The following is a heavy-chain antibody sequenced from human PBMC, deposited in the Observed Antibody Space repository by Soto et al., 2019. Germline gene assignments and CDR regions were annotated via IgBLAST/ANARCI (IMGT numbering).Heavy chain of an antibody. CDR1: GYTFTSYD. D-gene: IGHD2-15*01. J-gene: IGHJ6*02. V-gene: IGHV1-8*01. CDR2: MNPNSGNT. CDR3: ARGRGVVVAATGYYYYGMDV. Sequence: QVQLVQSGAEVKKPGASVKVSCKASGYTFTSYDINWVRQATGQGLEWMGWMNPNSGNTGYAQKFQGRVTMTRNTSISTAYMELSTLRSEDTAVYYCARGRGVVVAATGYYYYGMDVWGQGTTVTVSS.